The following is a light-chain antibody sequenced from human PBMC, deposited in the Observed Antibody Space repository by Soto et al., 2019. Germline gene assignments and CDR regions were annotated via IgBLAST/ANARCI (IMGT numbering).Light chain of an antibody. CDR1: QSVSTY. V-gene: IGKV3-11*01. Sequence: EIVLTQSPATLSLSPGERATLSCRASQSVSTYLAWYQQKLGQAPRLLIYDASNRATGIPARFSGSGSGTDFTLTISSLEPEDVAVYYCQHRSIWPLSFGGGTKVEIK. J-gene: IGKJ4*01. CDR3: QHRSIWPLS. CDR2: DAS.